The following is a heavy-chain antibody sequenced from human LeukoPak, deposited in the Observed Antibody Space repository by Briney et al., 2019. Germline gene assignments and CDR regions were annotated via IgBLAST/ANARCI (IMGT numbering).Heavy chain of an antibody. CDR2: ISSSGSTI. V-gene: IGHV3-48*04. Sequence: GGSLRLSCAASGFTFSSYKMNWVRQAPGKGLEWVSYISSSGSTIYYADSVKGRFTISRDNAKNSLYLQMNSLRAEDTAVYYCARGSSKSQYSSGWYYDYWGQGSLVTVSS. CDR1: GFTFSSYK. D-gene: IGHD6-19*01. CDR3: ARGSSKSQYSSGWYYDY. J-gene: IGHJ4*02.